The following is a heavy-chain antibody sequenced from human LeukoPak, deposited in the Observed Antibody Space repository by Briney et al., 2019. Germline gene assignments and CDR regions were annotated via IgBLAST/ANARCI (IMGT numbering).Heavy chain of an antibody. Sequence: GGSLRLSCAASGFTVSSNYMSWVRQAPGKGLEWVSVIYSGGSTYYADSVKGRFTISRDNSKNTLYLQMNSLRAEDTAVYYCARIDSSGYFGDAFDIWGQGTMVTVSS. J-gene: IGHJ3*02. CDR1: GFTVSSNY. V-gene: IGHV3-53*01. CDR2: IYSGGST. CDR3: ARIDSSGYFGDAFDI. D-gene: IGHD3-22*01.